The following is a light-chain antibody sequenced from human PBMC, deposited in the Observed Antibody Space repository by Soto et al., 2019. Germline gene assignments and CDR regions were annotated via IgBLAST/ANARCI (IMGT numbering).Light chain of an antibody. CDR3: QQLTSFPIP. CDR2: GAS. Sequence: IQLTQSPSSLSASVGDRVTITCRASQGISSFLAWYQQKPGKAPKLLIYGASTLQSGVPSRFSGSGSGTDFTLTIRSLQHEDFATYYCQQLTSFPIPFGPGTKVAIK. J-gene: IGKJ3*01. V-gene: IGKV1-9*01. CDR1: QGISSF.